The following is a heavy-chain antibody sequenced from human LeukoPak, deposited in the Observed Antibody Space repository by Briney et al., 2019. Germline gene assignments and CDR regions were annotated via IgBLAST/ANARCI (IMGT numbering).Heavy chain of an antibody. Sequence: PGGSLRLSCAVSGFTYSSHAMSWVRQAPGKGLEWVSSISGSGVSTYYADSVKGRFTVSRDNSKNTLYLQMNSLRAEDTAVYYCAKGEYSSGWRSWFDPWGQGTLVTVSS. CDR2: ISGSGVST. D-gene: IGHD6-19*01. J-gene: IGHJ5*02. CDR3: AKGEYSSGWRSWFDP. V-gene: IGHV3-23*01. CDR1: GFTYSSHA.